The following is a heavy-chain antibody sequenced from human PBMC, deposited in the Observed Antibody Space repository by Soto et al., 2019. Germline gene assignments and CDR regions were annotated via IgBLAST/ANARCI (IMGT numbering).Heavy chain of an antibody. V-gene: IGHV3-23*01. CDR3: SLSDRYYGMDV. CDR1: GFTFSSYV. CDR2: ISTSGGST. Sequence: EVQLLESGGGLVQPGGSLRLSCAASGFTFSSYVMSWVRQAPGKGLEWVSSISTSGGSTYYADSVKGRFTISRDNSNNPLYLQMNSLRAEDTAVYYCSLSDRYYGMDVWGLGTTVTVSS. J-gene: IGHJ6*02.